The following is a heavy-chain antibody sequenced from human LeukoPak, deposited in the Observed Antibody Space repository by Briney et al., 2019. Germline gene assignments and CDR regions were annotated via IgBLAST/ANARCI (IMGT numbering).Heavy chain of an antibody. CDR3: ARQDGGYYYYYYMDV. Sequence: PSETLSLTCAVYGGSFSGYYWSWIRQPPGKGLEWIGEINHSGSTNYNPSLKSRVTISVDTSKNQFSLKLSSVTAADTAVYYCARQDGGYYYYYYMDVWGKGTTVTVSS. J-gene: IGHJ6*03. V-gene: IGHV4-34*01. CDR1: GGSFSGYY. CDR2: INHSGST.